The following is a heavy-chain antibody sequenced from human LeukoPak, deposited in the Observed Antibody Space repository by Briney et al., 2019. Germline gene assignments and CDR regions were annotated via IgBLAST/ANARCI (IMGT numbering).Heavy chain of an antibody. CDR3: ARGRGSPTRAYYYYYYMDV. V-gene: IGHV4-39*07. CDR2: IYYSGST. Sequence: ASETLSLTCTVSGGSISSSSYYWGWIRQPPGKGLEWIGSIYYSGSTYYNPSLKSRVTISVDTSKNQFSLKLSSVTAADTAVYYCARGRGSPTRAYYYYYYMDVWGKGTTVTVSS. D-gene: IGHD1-26*01. J-gene: IGHJ6*03. CDR1: GGSISSSSYY.